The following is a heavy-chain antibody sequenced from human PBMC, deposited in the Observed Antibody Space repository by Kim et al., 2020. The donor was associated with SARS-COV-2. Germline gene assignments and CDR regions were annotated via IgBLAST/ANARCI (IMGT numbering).Heavy chain of an antibody. CDR3: ARFARSPQY. J-gene: IGHJ4*02. D-gene: IGHD6-6*01. V-gene: IGHV3-11*03. Sequence: GGSLRLSCAASGFTFGDYYMTWIRQTPGKGLEWLSYISGSGTDTSYADSVKGRFTISRDNANNLLYLQMDSLRADDTAVYYCARFARSPQYWGQGTLVTVHS. CDR1: GFTFGDYY. CDR2: ISGSGTDT.